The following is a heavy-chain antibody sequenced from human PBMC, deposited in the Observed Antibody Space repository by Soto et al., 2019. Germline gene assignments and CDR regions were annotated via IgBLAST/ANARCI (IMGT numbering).Heavy chain of an antibody. CDR1: GFTFSSYA. D-gene: IGHD3-22*01. CDR2: ISYDGSNK. J-gene: IGHJ4*02. V-gene: IGHV3-30-3*01. Sequence: QVQLVESGGGVVQPGRSLRLSCAASGFTFSSYAMHWVRQAPGKGLEWVAVISYDGSNKYYADSVKGRFTISRDNSKNPLYLQMNSLRAEDTAVYYCARDATYYYDSSGYYYVPDYWGQGTLVTVSS. CDR3: ARDATYYYDSSGYYYVPDY.